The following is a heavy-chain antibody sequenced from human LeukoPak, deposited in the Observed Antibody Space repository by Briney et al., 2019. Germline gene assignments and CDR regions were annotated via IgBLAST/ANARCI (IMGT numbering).Heavy chain of an antibody. Sequence: GGSLRLSRAASGFTFDDYAMHWVRQAPGKGLVWVSGINNDGSSTKYADSVKGRFTISRDNAKNTLYVQVNSLRVDDTAVYYCARGQGHGFDIWGQGTMVTVSS. V-gene: IGHV3-74*01. CDR2: INNDGSST. CDR3: ARGQGHGFDI. CDR1: GFTFDDYA. J-gene: IGHJ3*02.